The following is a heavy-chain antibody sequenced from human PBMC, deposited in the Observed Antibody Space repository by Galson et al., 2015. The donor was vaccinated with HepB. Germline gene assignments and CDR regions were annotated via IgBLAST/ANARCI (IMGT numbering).Heavy chain of an antibody. CDR1: GYTFTSYG. J-gene: IGHJ4*02. Sequence: SVKVSCKASGYTFTSYGILWVRQAPGQGLEWMGWISTENGKTNYARKFQGRILMTTDTSTNTAYMELRSLGSDDSAIYYCARGGICGGTCFPDNWGQGTRVTVSP. CDR3: ARGGICGGTCFPDN. CDR2: ISTENGKT. D-gene: IGHD2-15*01. V-gene: IGHV1-18*01.